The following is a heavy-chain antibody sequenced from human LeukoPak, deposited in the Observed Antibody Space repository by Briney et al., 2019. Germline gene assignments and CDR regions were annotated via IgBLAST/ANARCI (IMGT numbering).Heavy chain of an antibody. CDR1: GLTFSNYG. Sequence: PGGSLRLSCAASGLTFSNYGFHWVRQAPGKGLQWLTFIQFDGRTEYEGSVKGRFTVSRDNSKNTLYLQMSSLRAGDTAVYYCAIGGGSSAPSPFDYWGQGTLVTVSS. V-gene: IGHV3-30*02. CDR2: IQFDGRTE. CDR3: AIGGGSSAPSPFDY. J-gene: IGHJ4*02. D-gene: IGHD6-6*01.